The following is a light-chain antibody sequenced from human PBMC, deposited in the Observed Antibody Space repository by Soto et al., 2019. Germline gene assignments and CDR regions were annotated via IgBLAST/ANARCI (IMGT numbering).Light chain of an antibody. J-gene: IGKJ3*01. CDR2: AAS. CDR3: QQLKSSPFT. Sequence: DIQMTHSPSTLSASVGDRVTITCRASQSISSWLAWYQQKPGKAPQLLIYAASTLQSGVPSRFSGRGSGTDFTLTISSLQPEDYVTYYCQQLKSSPFTFGPGTKVDIK. V-gene: IGKV1-5*01. CDR1: QSISSW.